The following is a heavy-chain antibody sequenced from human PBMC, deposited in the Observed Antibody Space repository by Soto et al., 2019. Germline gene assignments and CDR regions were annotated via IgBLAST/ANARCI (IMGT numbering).Heavy chain of an antibody. Sequence: QVQLEQSGAEVKKPGDSMKVSCKAYGYTFTSYGISWVRQAPGQGLEWMGWINGYNGNTDYPQKGQGRVTMTTEASTSTAYMELRSLRSDDTAVYDCAREGSAPYYYYGMDVWGQGTTVTVSS. D-gene: IGHD6-19*01. CDR2: INGYNGNT. V-gene: IGHV1-18*01. J-gene: IGHJ6*02. CDR1: GYTFTSYG. CDR3: AREGSAPYYYYGMDV.